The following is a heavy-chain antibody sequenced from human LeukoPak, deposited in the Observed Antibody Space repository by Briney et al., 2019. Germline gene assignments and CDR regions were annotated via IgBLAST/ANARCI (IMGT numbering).Heavy chain of an antibody. D-gene: IGHD2-15*01. Sequence: GGSLRLSCAASGFTFSSYGMHWVRQAPGKGREWVAVISYDGSNKYYADSVKGRFTISRDNSKNTLYLHMNSLRAEDTAEYYCAKGSYCRGGSCYYYYYGMDVWGKGTTVTVSS. CDR3: AKGSYCRGGSCYYYYYGMDV. CDR2: ISYDGSNK. J-gene: IGHJ6*04. V-gene: IGHV3-30*18. CDR1: GFTFSSYG.